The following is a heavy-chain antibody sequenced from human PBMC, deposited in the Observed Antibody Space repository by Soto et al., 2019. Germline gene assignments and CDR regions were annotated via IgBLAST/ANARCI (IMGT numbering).Heavy chain of an antibody. D-gene: IGHD3-3*01. CDR3: ARELYDFWSGRQTKGYFDY. J-gene: IGHJ4*02. CDR2: IYYSGST. Sequence: TVSGGSISSGGYYWSWIRQHPGKGLEWIGYIYYSGSTYYNPSLKSRVTISVDTSKNQFSLKLSSVTAADTAVYYCARELYDFWSGRQTKGYFDYWGQGTLVTVSS. V-gene: IGHV4-31*03. CDR1: GGSISSGGYY.